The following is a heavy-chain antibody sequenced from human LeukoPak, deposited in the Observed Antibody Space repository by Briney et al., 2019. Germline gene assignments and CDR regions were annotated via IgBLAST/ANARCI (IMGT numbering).Heavy chain of an antibody. J-gene: IGHJ3*02. CDR2: ISAYNGNT. CDR3: ARDHSSGYASGFGAFDI. CDR1: GYTFTSYG. V-gene: IGHV1-18*01. Sequence: GASVKVSCKASGYTFTSYGISWVRQAPGQGLEWMGWISAYNGNTNYAQKLQGRVTMTTDTSTSTAYMELRSLRSDDTAVYYCARDHSSGYASGFGAFDIWGQGTMVTVSS. D-gene: IGHD3-22*01.